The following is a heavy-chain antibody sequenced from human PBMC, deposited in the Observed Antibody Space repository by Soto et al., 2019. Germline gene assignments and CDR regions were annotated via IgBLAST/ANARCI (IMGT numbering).Heavy chain of an antibody. J-gene: IGHJ5*02. Sequence: QVQLQESGPGLVKPSETLSLTCTVSGGSISTYYWIWIRQPPGKGLEWNGYIHYSGSTYFNPPLKGRVTMSLFMSRNQLSLQLKSVTAADTAVYYCARESAGSHKNNWFDPWGQGTLVTVTS. D-gene: IGHD3-10*01. CDR3: ARESAGSHKNNWFDP. CDR1: GGSISTYY. V-gene: IGHV4-59*01. CDR2: IHYSGST.